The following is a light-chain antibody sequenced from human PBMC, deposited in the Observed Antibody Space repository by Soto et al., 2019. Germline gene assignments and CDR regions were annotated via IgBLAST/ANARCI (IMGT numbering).Light chain of an antibody. CDR2: TAS. Sequence: EIVLTQSPATLSLSPGVRATLSCRASQSISNYLAWYQQKPGQAPRLLIYTASSRATGIPARFSGSGSGTDFTLTISSLEPEDFAVYYCQQRSTWPPWTFGQGTKVDIK. CDR1: QSISNY. CDR3: QQRSTWPPWT. J-gene: IGKJ1*01. V-gene: IGKV3-11*01.